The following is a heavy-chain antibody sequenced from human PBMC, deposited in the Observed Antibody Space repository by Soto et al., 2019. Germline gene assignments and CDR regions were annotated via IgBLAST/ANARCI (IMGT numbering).Heavy chain of an antibody. D-gene: IGHD1-1*01. CDR1: GDSITSGGYY. V-gene: IGHV4-31*03. J-gene: IGHJ4*02. Sequence: QVQLQESGPGLVKPSQTLSLTCTVTGDSITSGGYYWSWIRQHPGKGLEWLGYTYGSRGSGSTLYNPSPESRITLSVDAATTQFSLNLSSVSVAGTAIYFCARKQAGDFSGIDYWGQGTLVTVSS. CDR2: TYGSRGSGST. CDR3: ARKQAGDFSGIDY.